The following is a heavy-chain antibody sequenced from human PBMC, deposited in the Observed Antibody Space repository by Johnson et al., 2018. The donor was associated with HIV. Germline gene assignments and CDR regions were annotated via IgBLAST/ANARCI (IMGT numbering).Heavy chain of an antibody. V-gene: IGHV3-53*01. D-gene: IGHD5-18*01. CDR3: AREEGIQLWPRGAFDI. CDR1: GFTVSSNY. Sequence: VQLVESGGGVVQPGGSLRLSCAASGFTVSSNYMSWVRQAPGKGLEWVSVIYSGGSTYYADSVKGRFTISRDNSKNTLYLQMNSLRAEDTAVYYCAREEGIQLWPRGAFDIWGQGTMVTVSS. CDR2: IYSGGST. J-gene: IGHJ3*02.